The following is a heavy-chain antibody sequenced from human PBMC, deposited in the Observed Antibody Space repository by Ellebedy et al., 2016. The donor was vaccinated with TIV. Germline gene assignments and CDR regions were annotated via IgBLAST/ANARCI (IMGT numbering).Heavy chain of an antibody. CDR2: IYYSGTT. J-gene: IGHJ4*02. CDR1: GGSISTYF. D-gene: IGHD3-10*01. Sequence: SETLSLTCTVSGGSISTYFWSWIRQPPGKGLEWLGYIYYSGTTNYNPSLNSRVTISVDTSKNQFSLKLNSVTAADTAVYYCARQPPLNVMVRRVLYFDYWGQGALVTVSS. CDR3: ARQPPLNVMVRRVLYFDY. V-gene: IGHV4-59*08.